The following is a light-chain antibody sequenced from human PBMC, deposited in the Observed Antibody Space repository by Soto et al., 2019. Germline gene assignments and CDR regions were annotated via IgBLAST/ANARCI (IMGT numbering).Light chain of an antibody. Sequence: DIQMIQSPSSLSASLGDRVTITFQASQSISSNLNWYQQKPGKAPKLLIYAASNLQSGVPSTFSGSGSETDFTLTISSLEPEDFATYSCQQSYNTPWTFGQGTKVDIK. CDR3: QQSYNTPWT. CDR1: QSISSN. V-gene: IGKV1-39*01. J-gene: IGKJ1*01. CDR2: AAS.